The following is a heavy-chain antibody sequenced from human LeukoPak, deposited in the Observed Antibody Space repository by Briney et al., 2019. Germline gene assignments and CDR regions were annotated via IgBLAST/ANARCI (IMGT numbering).Heavy chain of an antibody. CDR3: GRWLYSSGWAIDY. J-gene: IGHJ4*02. CDR2: IRYDGSNK. Sequence: GGSLRLSCAASGFTFSSYGMHWVRQAPGKGLDWVAFIRYDGSNKYYADSVKGRFTISRDNSKNTLYLQMDSLRVEDTAVYYCGRWLYSSGWAIDYWGQGTLVTVSS. D-gene: IGHD6-19*01. CDR1: GFTFSSYG. V-gene: IGHV3-30*02.